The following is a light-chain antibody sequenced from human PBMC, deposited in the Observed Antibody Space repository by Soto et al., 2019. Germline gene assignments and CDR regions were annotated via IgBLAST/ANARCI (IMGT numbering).Light chain of an antibody. J-gene: IGKJ3*01. CDR1: ESVHRN. Sequence: EVVMTQSPATLSVSPGERVTLSCRASESVHRNLAWYQQKPGQGPSLLIYYASTRATGVPDRCTGSGSGTEFTLTISSLQSEDFGVYHCQHYSNWPPTFGPGTKVEIK. CDR2: YAS. V-gene: IGKV3-15*01. CDR3: QHYSNWPPT.